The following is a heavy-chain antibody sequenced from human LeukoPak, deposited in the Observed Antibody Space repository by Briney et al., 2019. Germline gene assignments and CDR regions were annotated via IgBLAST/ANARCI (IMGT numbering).Heavy chain of an antibody. CDR1: GYTFINYY. D-gene: IGHD3-10*01. V-gene: IGHV1-46*01. CDR2: INPSGGST. CDR3: AREGYGSGRRLSMDV. Sequence: ASVKVSCKASGYTFINYYMHWVRQAPGQGLEWMGIINPSGGSTTYAQKIQGRVTLTTDTSTSTVYMELSSLRSDDTSVYYCAREGYGSGRRLSMDVWGQGTTVTVSS. J-gene: IGHJ6*02.